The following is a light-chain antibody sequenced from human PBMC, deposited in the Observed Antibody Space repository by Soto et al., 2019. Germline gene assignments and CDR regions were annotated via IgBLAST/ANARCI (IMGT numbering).Light chain of an antibody. CDR3: VSFTNTDTLV. Sequence: QSALTQPASVSGSRGQSITISCAGRTSDVGQDKSVSWYQQGPGKAPKLIIYAVSRRPSGVSNRFSGSRSGSTASLTSSGLQAEDEADYFCVSFTNTDTLVFGTGTKVTVL. CDR2: AVS. V-gene: IGLV2-14*01. CDR1: TSDVGQDKS. J-gene: IGLJ1*01.